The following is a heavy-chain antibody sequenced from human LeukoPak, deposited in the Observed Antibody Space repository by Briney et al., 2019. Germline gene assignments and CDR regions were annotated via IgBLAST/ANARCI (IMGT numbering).Heavy chain of an antibody. D-gene: IGHD1-26*01. CDR3: AKDAGDKSNYYGLDV. J-gene: IGHJ6*02. Sequence: GASVKVSCKASAYTFKNYYMHWVRQARGQGLEWMGRISLSAGSISYAQKFRGSLTISRDTSTSTVYMELSSLRSEDTAVCYCAKDAGDKSNYYGLDVWGQGTTVTVSS. CDR2: ISLSAGSI. V-gene: IGHV1-46*02. CDR1: AYTFKNYY.